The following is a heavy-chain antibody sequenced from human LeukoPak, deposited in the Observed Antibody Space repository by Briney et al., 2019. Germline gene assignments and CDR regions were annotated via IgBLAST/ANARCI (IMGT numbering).Heavy chain of an antibody. CDR2: IYYSGST. J-gene: IGHJ3*02. D-gene: IGHD3-9*01. V-gene: IGHV4-39*07. CDR1: GGSISSSSYY. CDR3: ARDFRLHDILTGYYAPHAFDI. Sequence: SETLSLTCTVSGGSISSSSYYWGWIRQPPGKGPEWIGSIYYSGSTYYNPSLKSRVTISVDTSKNQFSLKLSSVTAADTAVYYCARDFRLHDILTGYYAPHAFDIWGQGTMVTVSS.